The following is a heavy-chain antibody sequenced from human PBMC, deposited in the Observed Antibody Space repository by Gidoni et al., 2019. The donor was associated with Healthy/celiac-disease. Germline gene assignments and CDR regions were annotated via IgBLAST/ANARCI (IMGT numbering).Heavy chain of an antibody. CDR1: RFAFISYV. CDR2: ISYDGSNK. CDR3: ARAGPAPLRWWSTPTYYYYGMDV. J-gene: IGHJ6*02. Sequence: QVQLVESGGGVVKPGRSLRLSCAASRFAFISYVLHWVTRAPGKGLEWVAFISYDGSNKYYADSVKGRFTISRDNSKNTLYLQMNSLRAEDTAVYYCARAGPAPLRWWSTPTYYYYGMDVWGQGTTVTVSS. D-gene: IGHD2-15*01. V-gene: IGHV3-30-3*01.